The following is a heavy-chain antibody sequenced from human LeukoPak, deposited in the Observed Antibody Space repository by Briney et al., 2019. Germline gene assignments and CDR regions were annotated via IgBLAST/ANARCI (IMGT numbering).Heavy chain of an antibody. CDR1: GFTFSTDH. CDR2: SYSGGTS. J-gene: IGHJ4*02. Sequence: GGSLRLSCAASGFTFSTDHMSWVRQAPGKGLEWVAISYSGGTSQHSESVKGRFTISRDNSKNTLYLQMNSLRAEDTALYYCARVWELSFDYWGQGTLVTVSS. CDR3: ARVWELSFDY. V-gene: IGHV3-53*01. D-gene: IGHD1-26*01.